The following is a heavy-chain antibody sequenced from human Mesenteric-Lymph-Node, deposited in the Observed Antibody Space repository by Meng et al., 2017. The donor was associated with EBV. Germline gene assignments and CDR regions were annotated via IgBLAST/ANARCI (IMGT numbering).Heavy chain of an antibody. CDR3: VGNYGGNLGWFDP. V-gene: IGHV4-34*01. J-gene: IGHJ5*02. CDR2: IDPTGNT. D-gene: IGHD4/OR15-4a*01. CDR1: GASFSGHY. Sequence: QVNLQEWGPGLLKPSETLSLTCAAYGASFSGHYGGWMRQPPGKGLEWIGEIDPTGNTKYIPSLKSRVTISLDTSRNQLSLKLTSVTAADTAVYYCVGNYGGNLGWFDPWGQGTLVTVSS.